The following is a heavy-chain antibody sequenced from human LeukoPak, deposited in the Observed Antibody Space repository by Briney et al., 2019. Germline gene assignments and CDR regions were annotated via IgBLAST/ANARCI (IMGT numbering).Heavy chain of an antibody. J-gene: IGHJ4*02. CDR3: ARVVGRTAMVTRYFDY. Sequence: SVRVSCKASGGTFSSYAISWVRQAPGQGLEWMGGIIPIFGAANYAQKFQGRVTITADESTSTAYMELSSLRSEDTAVYYCARVVGRTAMVTRYFDYWGQGTLVTVSS. CDR1: GGTFSSYA. CDR2: IIPIFGAA. V-gene: IGHV1-69*01. D-gene: IGHD5-18*01.